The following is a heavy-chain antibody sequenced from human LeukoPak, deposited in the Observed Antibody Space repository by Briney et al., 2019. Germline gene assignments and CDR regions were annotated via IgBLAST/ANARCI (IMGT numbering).Heavy chain of an antibody. CDR1: GGTFSSYA. CDR2: IIPIFGTA. CDR3: AREAYGGNSPFPFFDY. Sequence: GASVKVSCKASGGTFSSYAISWVRQAPGQGLEWMGGIIPIFGTANYAQKFQGRVTITADESTSTAYMELSSLRSEDTAVYYCAREAYGGNSPFPFFDYWGQGTLVTVSS. V-gene: IGHV1-69*13. D-gene: IGHD4-23*01. J-gene: IGHJ4*02.